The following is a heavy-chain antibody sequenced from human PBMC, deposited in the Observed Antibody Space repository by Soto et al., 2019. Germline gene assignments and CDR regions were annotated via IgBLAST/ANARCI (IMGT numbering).Heavy chain of an antibody. CDR2: ISAYTANT. Sequence: SVQVSCKASCYTLPNFGLSWVRQAPGQGLEWMGCISAYTANTNYAQKLQDRVTMTTDTSTSTAFLELRSLRSDDTAVYYCARENSGSYHRHFDYWGQGTLVTVSS. V-gene: IGHV1-18*01. D-gene: IGHD1-26*01. CDR3: ARENSGSYHRHFDY. CDR1: CYTLPNFG. J-gene: IGHJ4*01.